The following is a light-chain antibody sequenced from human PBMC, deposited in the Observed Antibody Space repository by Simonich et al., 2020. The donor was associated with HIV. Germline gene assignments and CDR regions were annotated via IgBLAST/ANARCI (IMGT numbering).Light chain of an antibody. V-gene: IGLV2-14*01. CDR1: SSDVGGYNY. CDR2: DVS. CDR3: SSYTSSSTLV. Sequence: QSALTQPASVSGSPGQSITISCTGTSSDVGGYNYVSWYQQHPGKAPKLMIYDVSRRPSAVSNRFSGSKSCNTASLTISGLQAEDEADYYCSSYTSSSTLVFGGGTKLTVL. J-gene: IGLJ2*01.